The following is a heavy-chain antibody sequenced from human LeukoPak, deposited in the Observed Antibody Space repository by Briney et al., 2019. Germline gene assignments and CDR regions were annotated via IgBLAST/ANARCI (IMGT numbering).Heavy chain of an antibody. Sequence: ASVTVSCKASGYTFTGYYMRWVRQAPGQGLEWMGWINPNSGGTSYAQKFQGRVTMTRDTSISTAYMELSRLRSDDTAVYYCARETVYYYGSGSQYYYYGMDVWGQGTTVTVSS. CDR1: GYTFTGYY. CDR2: INPNSGGT. V-gene: IGHV1-2*02. J-gene: IGHJ6*02. D-gene: IGHD3-10*01. CDR3: ARETVYYYGSGSQYYYYGMDV.